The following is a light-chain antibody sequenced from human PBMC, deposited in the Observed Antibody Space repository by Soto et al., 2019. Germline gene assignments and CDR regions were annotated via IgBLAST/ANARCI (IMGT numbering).Light chain of an antibody. V-gene: IGKV1-39*01. J-gene: IGKJ1*01. Sequence: DIQMTQSPSSLSASVGDRVTITCRASRSISGYLNWYQQKPEKAPKLLIYAASSLQSGVPSRFSGSGSGTDFTLTISSLQPEDFATYYCQQSYSTPPWTFGQGTKVEIK. CDR3: QQSYSTPPWT. CDR1: RSISGY. CDR2: AAS.